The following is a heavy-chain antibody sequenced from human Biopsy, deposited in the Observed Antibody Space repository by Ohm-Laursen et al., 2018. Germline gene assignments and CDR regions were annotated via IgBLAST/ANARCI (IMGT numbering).Heavy chain of an antibody. J-gene: IGHJ4*02. CDR1: GYTLTELS. V-gene: IGHV1-24*01. CDR2: FAPENGKT. D-gene: IGHD1-1*01. CDR3: AADINVWNVNY. Sequence: VSVKVSCKVSGYTLTELSMHWVRQAPGRGLEWMGGFAPENGKTIYVQKFQGRVTMTEDTSTDTAYMELSSLRSEDTAVYYYAADINVWNVNYWGQGTQVTVSS.